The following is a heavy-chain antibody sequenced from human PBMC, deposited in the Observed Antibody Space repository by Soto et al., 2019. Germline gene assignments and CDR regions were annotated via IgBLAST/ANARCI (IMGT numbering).Heavy chain of an antibody. Sequence: GGSLRLSCAASGFTFSNAWMSWFRQAPGKGLEWVGRIKSKTDGGTTDYAAPVKGRFTISRDDSKNTLYLQMNSLKTEDTAVYYCTTQTYIAAAGTEYYMDVWGKGTTVTVSS. CDR1: GFTFSNAW. CDR3: TTQTYIAAAGTEYYMDV. D-gene: IGHD6-13*01. V-gene: IGHV3-15*01. J-gene: IGHJ6*03. CDR2: IKSKTDGGTT.